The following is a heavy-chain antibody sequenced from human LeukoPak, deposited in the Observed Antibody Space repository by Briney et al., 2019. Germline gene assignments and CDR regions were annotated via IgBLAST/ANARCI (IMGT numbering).Heavy chain of an antibody. Sequence: TGGSLRLSCAASGFTFSSYAMSWVGQAPGKGLEWVSAISGSGGSTYYAYPGKGRFTISRDISKNTLYLQMNSLRADDTAVYDCSTQIDYDFWSGYYGYWGQGTLVTVSS. CDR1: GFTFSSYA. CDR3: STQIDYDFWSGYYGY. J-gene: IGHJ4*02. D-gene: IGHD3-3*01. V-gene: IGHV3-23*01. CDR2: ISGSGGST.